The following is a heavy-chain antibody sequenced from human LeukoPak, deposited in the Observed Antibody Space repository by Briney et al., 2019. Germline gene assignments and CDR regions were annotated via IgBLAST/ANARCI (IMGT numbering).Heavy chain of an antibody. CDR2: IYYSGST. CDR3: ARQGYYYDSSGYYLYYFDY. Sequence: PSETLSLTCTVSGGSISSSSYYWGWIRQPPGKGLEWIGSIYYSGSTYYNPSLKSRVTISVDTSKNQFSLKLSYVTAADTAVYYCARQGYYYDSSGYYLYYFDYWGQGTLVTVSS. D-gene: IGHD3-22*01. J-gene: IGHJ4*02. CDR1: GGSISSSSYY. V-gene: IGHV4-39*01.